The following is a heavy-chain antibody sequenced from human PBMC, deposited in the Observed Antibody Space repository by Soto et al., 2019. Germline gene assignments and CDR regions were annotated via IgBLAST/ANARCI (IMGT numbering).Heavy chain of an antibody. CDR3: ARDLGGWPDY. J-gene: IGHJ4*02. D-gene: IGHD2-15*01. Sequence: ASVKVSCKASGYTFTSYVMHWVRQAPGQRLEWMGWINAGNGNTKYSQKFQVRVTITKDTSATTAYMELSSLRSEDTAVYYCARDLGGWPDYWGQGTLVTVSS. V-gene: IGHV1-3*01. CDR1: GYTFTSYV. CDR2: INAGNGNT.